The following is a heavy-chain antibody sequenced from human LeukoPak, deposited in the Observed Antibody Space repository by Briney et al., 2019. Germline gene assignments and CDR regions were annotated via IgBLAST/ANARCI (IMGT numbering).Heavy chain of an antibody. D-gene: IGHD1-7*01. V-gene: IGHV1-8*01. CDR1: GYTFTRYD. CDR3: SRGITGTTSPWFDP. Sequence: ASVNVSCKASGYTFTRYDINWVRQATGQGLEWMGWMNPNSGNTGYAQKFQGRVTMTRNTSISTAYMELSSLRSEDTAVYYCSRGITGTTSPWFDPWGQGTLVTVSS. CDR2: MNPNSGNT. J-gene: IGHJ5*02.